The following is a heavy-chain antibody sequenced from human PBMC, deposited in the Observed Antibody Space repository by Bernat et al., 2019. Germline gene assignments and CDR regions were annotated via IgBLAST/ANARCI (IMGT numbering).Heavy chain of an antibody. V-gene: IGHV3-21*01. Sequence: EVQLVESGGGLVKPGGSLRLSCAASGFTFSSYSMNWVRQAPGKGLEWVSSISSSSSYIYYADSVKGRFTISRDNAKNSLYLQMNSLRAEDTAVYYCARDKVGSYYASSGFVDYWGQGTLVTVSS. CDR2: ISSSSSYI. J-gene: IGHJ4*02. CDR3: ARDKVGSYYASSGFVDY. CDR1: GFTFSSYS. D-gene: IGHD3-22*01.